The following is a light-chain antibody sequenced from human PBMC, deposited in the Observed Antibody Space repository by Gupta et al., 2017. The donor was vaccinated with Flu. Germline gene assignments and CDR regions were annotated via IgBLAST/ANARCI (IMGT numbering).Light chain of an antibody. CDR3: SSYSGSSTL. CDR1: SSDIGAYNY. V-gene: IGLV2-14*01. Sequence: QSALTQPASVSGSPGQSITISCTGTSSDIGAYNYVAWYQQHPGKAPKLMIFEVNNRPSGVSDRFSGSKSGNTAYLTISGLQAEDESHYYCSSYSGSSTLFGGGTKLTVL. CDR2: EVN. J-gene: IGLJ2*01.